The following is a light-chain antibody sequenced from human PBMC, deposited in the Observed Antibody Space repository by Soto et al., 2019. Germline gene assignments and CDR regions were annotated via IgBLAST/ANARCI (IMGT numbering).Light chain of an antibody. V-gene: IGKV3-15*01. Sequence: EKMMAHSPAPPTVSPGEKATPSLRASRSVSSSLAWFQQKPGQAPRLLIYAASARATGIAARLSGSGSGTEFTLTISSLQSEDFAVYYCLQHKSWPFTFGQGTK. CDR3: LQHKSWPFT. CDR1: RSVSSS. CDR2: AAS. J-gene: IGKJ2*01.